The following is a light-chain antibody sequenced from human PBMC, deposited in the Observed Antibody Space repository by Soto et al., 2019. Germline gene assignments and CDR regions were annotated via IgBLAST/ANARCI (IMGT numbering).Light chain of an antibody. CDR1: SSDVGDYNY. CDR2: GVT. J-gene: IGLJ2*01. V-gene: IGLV2-14*01. CDR3: SSYTGTNTLV. Sequence: QSALTQPASVSGSPGQSITISCTGTSSDVGDYNYVSWYLQHPGKAPKLIIYGVTNRPSGISNRFSGSKSGNTASLTISGPQAEDEADYYCSSYTGTNTLVFGGGTKVTVL.